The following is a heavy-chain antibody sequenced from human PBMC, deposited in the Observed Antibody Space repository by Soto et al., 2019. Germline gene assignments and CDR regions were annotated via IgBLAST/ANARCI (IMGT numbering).Heavy chain of an antibody. CDR1: GFTFDDFA. D-gene: IGHD3-10*01. CDR3: AKCSGLWFGESNMDV. J-gene: IGHJ6*03. CDR2: ISWNSGFI. Sequence: GGSLRLSCAASGFTFDDFAMHWVRQVPGKGLEWVSGISWNSGFIDYADSVKGRFTISRDNAKNSLYLQMNSLRAEDTALYYCAKCSGLWFGESNMDVWGKRTTVTVSS. V-gene: IGHV3-9*01.